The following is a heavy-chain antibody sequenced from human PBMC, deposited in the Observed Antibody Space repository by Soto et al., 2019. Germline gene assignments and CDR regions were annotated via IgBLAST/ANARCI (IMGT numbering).Heavy chain of an antibody. D-gene: IGHD2-2*01. CDR2: FDPEDGET. CDR3: ATEVWDIVVVPAASRQYYFDY. V-gene: IGHV1-24*01. Sequence: ASVKVSCKVSGYTLTELSMHWVRQAPGKGLEWIGGFDPEDGETIYAQKFQGRVTMTEDTSTDTAYMELSSLRSEDTAVYYCATEVWDIVVVPAASRQYYFDYWGQGTLVTVSS. J-gene: IGHJ4*02. CDR1: GYTLTELS.